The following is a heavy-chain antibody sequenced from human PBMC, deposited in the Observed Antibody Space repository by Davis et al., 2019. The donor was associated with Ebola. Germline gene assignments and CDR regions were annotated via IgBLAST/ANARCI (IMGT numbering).Heavy chain of an antibody. CDR3: ARVVHDDAFDI. Sequence: PSETLSLTCAVYGGSFSGYYWSWIRQPPGKGLEWIGEINHSGSTNYNPSLKSQVTISVDTSKNQFSLKLSSVTAADTAVYYCARVVHDDAFDIWGQGTMVTVSS. J-gene: IGHJ3*02. D-gene: IGHD2-15*01. CDR2: INHSGST. V-gene: IGHV4-34*01. CDR1: GGSFSGYY.